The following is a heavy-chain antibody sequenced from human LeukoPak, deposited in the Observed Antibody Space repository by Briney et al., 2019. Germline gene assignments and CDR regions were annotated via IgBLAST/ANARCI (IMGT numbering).Heavy chain of an antibody. J-gene: IGHJ3*02. CDR1: GDSIGSHY. Sequence: SEPLSLPCTVSGDSIGSHYWRWIRQPPGKALEWIGYIFYVGSTNYNPSLKSRVTISVDTSKNQFSLKLNSVTAADTAVYYCARDYYDSRGEAFDIWGQGTMVTVSS. CDR3: ARDYYDSRGEAFDI. CDR2: IFYVGST. V-gene: IGHV4-59*11. D-gene: IGHD3-22*01.